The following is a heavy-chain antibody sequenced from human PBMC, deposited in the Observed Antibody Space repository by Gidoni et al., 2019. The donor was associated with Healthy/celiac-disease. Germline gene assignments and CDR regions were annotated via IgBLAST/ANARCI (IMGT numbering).Heavy chain of an antibody. CDR2: IYYSGST. D-gene: IGHD5-18*01. V-gene: IGHV4-59*01. CDR3: ARDGGYSYGYTSYYGMDV. CDR1: GGSISSYY. J-gene: IGHJ6*02. Sequence: QVQLQESGQGLVKPSETLSLTCTVSGGSISSYYWSWIRQPPGKGLEWIGYIYYSGSTNYHPSLKSRVTISVDTSKNQFSLKLSSVTAADTAVYYCARDGGYSYGYTSYYGMDVWGQGTTVTVSS.